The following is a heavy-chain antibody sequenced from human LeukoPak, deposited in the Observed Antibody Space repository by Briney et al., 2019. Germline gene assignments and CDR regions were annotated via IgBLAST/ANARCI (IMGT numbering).Heavy chain of an antibody. CDR2: IDWDDDK. Sequence: SGPALVKPTQTLTLTCTFSGFSLSSSGMCVSWIRQPPGKALEWLARIDWDDDKHYTTSLKTRLTISKDTPKNQVVLTMTSMDPVDTATYYCARNRGYSGYGMDVWGQGTTVTVSS. CDR1: GFSLSSSGMC. J-gene: IGHJ6*02. D-gene: IGHD5-12*01. CDR3: ARNRGYSGYGMDV. V-gene: IGHV2-70*11.